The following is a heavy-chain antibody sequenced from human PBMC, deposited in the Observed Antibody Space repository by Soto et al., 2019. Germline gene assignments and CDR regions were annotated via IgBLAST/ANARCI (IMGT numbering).Heavy chain of an antibody. J-gene: IGHJ5*02. Sequence: GEPMTVYCRGSGYSITSYWIGWVSQMPGKGLEWMGIIYPGDSDTRYSPSFQGQVTISADKSISTAYLQWSSLKASDTAMYYCARHQGFKWFDPWGQGTLVTVSS. CDR3: ARHQGFKWFDP. CDR2: IYPGDSDT. V-gene: IGHV5-51*01. CDR1: GYSITSYW.